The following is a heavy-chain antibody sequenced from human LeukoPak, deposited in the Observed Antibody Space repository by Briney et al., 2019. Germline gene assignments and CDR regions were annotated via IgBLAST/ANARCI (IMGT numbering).Heavy chain of an antibody. D-gene: IGHD3-3*01. CDR2: ISSSSSYI. Sequence: GGSLRLSCAASGFTFSSYSMNWVRQAPGKGLEWVSSISSSSSYIYYADSVKGRFTISRDNAKNSLYLQMNSLRAEDTAVYYCAVLTIRARQDAFDIWGQGTMVTVSS. CDR3: AVLTIRARQDAFDI. J-gene: IGHJ3*02. CDR1: GFTFSSYS. V-gene: IGHV3-21*01.